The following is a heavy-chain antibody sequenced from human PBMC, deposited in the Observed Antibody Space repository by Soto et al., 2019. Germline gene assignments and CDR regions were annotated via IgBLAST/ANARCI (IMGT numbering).Heavy chain of an antibody. J-gene: IGHJ5*02. CDR3: ARDRGYNWNYGGFDP. Sequence: QVQLVQSGAEVKKPGASVKVSCKASGYTFTSYGISWVRQAPGQGLEWMGRIITYNGNTNYAQKLQGRVTMTTDTSTSTAYMELRSLRSDATAVYYCARDRGYNWNYGGFDPWGQGTLVTVSS. D-gene: IGHD1-7*01. CDR1: GYTFTSYG. CDR2: IITYNGNT. V-gene: IGHV1-18*01.